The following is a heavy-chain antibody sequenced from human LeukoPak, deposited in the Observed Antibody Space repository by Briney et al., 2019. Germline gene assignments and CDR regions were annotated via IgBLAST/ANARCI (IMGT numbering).Heavy chain of an antibody. CDR2: INPGGGAT. V-gene: IGHV1-46*01. CDR1: GYTFTNNY. CDR3: ARGSFDGGNWALDY. J-gene: IGHJ4*02. D-gene: IGHD4-23*01. Sequence: ASVKVSCKASGYTFTNNYMHWVRQAPGQGLEWMGIINPGGGATSYVQKFQGRVTMTRDTSTSTVYMELSSLRSEDTAVYYCARGSFDGGNWALDYWGQGTLVTVSS.